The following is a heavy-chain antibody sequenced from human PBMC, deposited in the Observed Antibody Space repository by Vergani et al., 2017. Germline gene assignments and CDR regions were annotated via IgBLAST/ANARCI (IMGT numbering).Heavy chain of an antibody. D-gene: IGHD1-14*01. CDR1: GGSISSYY. Sequence: QVQLQESGPGLVKPSETLSLTCTVSGGSISSYYRSWIRQPPGKGLEWIGYIYYSGSTNYSPSLKSRVTISVDTSKNQFSLKLSSGTAADTAVYYCARVGSPGIFDYWGQGTLVTVSS. CDR2: IYYSGST. J-gene: IGHJ4*02. V-gene: IGHV4-59*01. CDR3: ARVGSPGIFDY.